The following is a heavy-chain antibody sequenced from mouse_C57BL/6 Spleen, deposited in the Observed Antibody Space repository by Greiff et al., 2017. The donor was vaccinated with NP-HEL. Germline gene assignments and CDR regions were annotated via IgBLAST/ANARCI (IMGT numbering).Heavy chain of an antibody. CDR3: HYYGSSWAMDY. J-gene: IGHJ4*01. Sequence: QVHVKQPGAELVKPGASVKLSCKASGYTFTSYWMQWVKQRPGQGLEWIGEIDPSDSYTNYNQKFKGKATLTVDTSSSTAYMQLSSLTSEDSAVYYCHYYGSSWAMDYWGQGTSVTVSS. D-gene: IGHD1-1*01. CDR2: IDPSDSYT. V-gene: IGHV1-50*01. CDR1: GYTFTSYW.